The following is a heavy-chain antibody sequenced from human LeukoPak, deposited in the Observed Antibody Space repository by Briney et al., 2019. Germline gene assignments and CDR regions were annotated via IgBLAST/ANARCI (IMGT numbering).Heavy chain of an antibody. CDR3: ATPQRYYSNGECSFGAFDI. J-gene: IGHJ3*02. Sequence: GESLKISCKVSGYSFTSYWIGWVRQMPGKGLEWMGSIYPGDSDTRYSPSFQGQVTISADKSINTAYLQWSSLKASDTAMYYCATPQRYYSNGECSFGAFDIWGQGTKVTVSS. CDR1: GYSFTSYW. V-gene: IGHV5-51*01. D-gene: IGHD2-8*01. CDR2: IYPGDSDT.